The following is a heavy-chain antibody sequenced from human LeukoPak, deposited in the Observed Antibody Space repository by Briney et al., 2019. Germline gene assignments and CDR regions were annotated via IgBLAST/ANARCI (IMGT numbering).Heavy chain of an antibody. J-gene: IGHJ4*02. CDR1: GGSISSSSYY. V-gene: IGHV4-39*01. Sequence: SETLSLTCTVSGGSISSSSYYWGWIRQPPGKGLEWIGSIYYSGSTYYNPSLKSRVTMSVDTSKNQFSLKLSSVTAADTAVYYCARHFAVGYCSGGSCYRLLYYFDYWGQGTLVTVSS. D-gene: IGHD2-15*01. CDR3: ARHFAVGYCSGGSCYRLLYYFDY. CDR2: IYYSGST.